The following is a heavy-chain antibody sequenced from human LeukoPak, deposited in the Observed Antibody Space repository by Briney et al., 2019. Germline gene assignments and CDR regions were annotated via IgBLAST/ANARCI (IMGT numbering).Heavy chain of an antibody. CDR1: GGSISSGGYS. J-gene: IGHJ4*02. Sequence: SETLSLTCAVPGGSISSGGYSWSWIRRPPGKGLEWIGYIYHSGSTYYNPSLKSRVTISVDRSKNQFSLKLSSVTAADTAVYYCARSRGSSWYPYYFDYWGQGTLVTVSS. CDR2: IYHSGST. V-gene: IGHV4-30-2*01. CDR3: ARSRGSSWYPYYFDY. D-gene: IGHD6-13*01.